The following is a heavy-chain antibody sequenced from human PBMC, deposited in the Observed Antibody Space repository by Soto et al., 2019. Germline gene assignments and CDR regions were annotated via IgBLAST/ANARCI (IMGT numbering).Heavy chain of an antibody. D-gene: IGHD3-3*01. Sequence: PSETLSLTCAVYGGSFSGYYWSWIRQPPGKGLEWIGEINHSGSTNYNPSLKSRVTISVDTSKNQFSLKLSSVTAADTAVYYCARGRRLTIFGVVLGNYYGMDVWGQGTTVTVSS. CDR1: GGSFSGYY. CDR3: ARGRRLTIFGVVLGNYYGMDV. CDR2: INHSGST. V-gene: IGHV4-34*01. J-gene: IGHJ6*02.